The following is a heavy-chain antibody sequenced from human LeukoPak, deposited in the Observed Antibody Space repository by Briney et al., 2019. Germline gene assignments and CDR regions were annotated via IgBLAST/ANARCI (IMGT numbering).Heavy chain of an antibody. Sequence: PSDTLSLTCAVSGFSISSSNWWGWIRQPPGKGLEWIGYIYYTGTTNYNPSLKSRVTISVDRSKNQFSLKLSSVTAADTAVYYCARGAVYYGSGSPLRPFDPWGQGTLVTVSS. J-gene: IGHJ5*02. V-gene: IGHV4-28*03. CDR2: IYYTGTT. CDR3: ARGAVYYGSGSPLRPFDP. D-gene: IGHD3-10*01. CDR1: GFSISSSNW.